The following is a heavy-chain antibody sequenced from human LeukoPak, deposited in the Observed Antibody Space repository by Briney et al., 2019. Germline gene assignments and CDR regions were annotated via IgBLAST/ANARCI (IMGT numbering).Heavy chain of an antibody. CDR1: GYTFTSYY. CDR3: ARDRSIAAAGISWYFDL. V-gene: IGHV1-46*01. J-gene: IGHJ2*01. Sequence: EASVKVSCKASGYTFTSYYMHWVRQAPGQGLEWMGIINPSGGSTSYAQKFQGRVTMTRDTSTSTVYMELSSLRSEDTAVYYCARDRSIAAAGISWYFDLWGRGTLVTVSS. CDR2: INPSGGST. D-gene: IGHD6-13*01.